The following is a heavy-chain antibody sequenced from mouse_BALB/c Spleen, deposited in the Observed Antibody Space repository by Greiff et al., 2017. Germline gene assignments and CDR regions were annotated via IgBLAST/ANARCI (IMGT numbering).Heavy chain of an antibody. J-gene: IGHJ2*01. CDR2: ISSGSSTI. V-gene: IGHV5-17*02. CDR1: GFTFSSFG. Sequence: DVMLVESGGGLVQPGGSRKLSCAASGFTFSSFGMHWVRQAPEKGLEWVAYISSGSSTIYYADTVKGRFTISRDNPKNTLFLQMTSLRSEDTAMYYCARSYISLYYFDYWGQGTTLTVSS. CDR3: ARSYISLYYFDY. D-gene: IGHD1-3*01.